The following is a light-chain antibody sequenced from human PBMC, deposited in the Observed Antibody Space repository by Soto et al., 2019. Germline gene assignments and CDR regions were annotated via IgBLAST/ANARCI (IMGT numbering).Light chain of an antibody. Sequence: EIVMTQSPATLSVSTGERATLSCRASQSVSSNLAWYQQKPGQAPRLLIYGASTRATGIPARFSGSGSGTEFTLTISSLQSEDFAVYYCQQYNNWPPVTFGQGTKVDNK. CDR2: GAS. CDR1: QSVSSN. CDR3: QQYNNWPPVT. V-gene: IGKV3-15*01. J-gene: IGKJ1*01.